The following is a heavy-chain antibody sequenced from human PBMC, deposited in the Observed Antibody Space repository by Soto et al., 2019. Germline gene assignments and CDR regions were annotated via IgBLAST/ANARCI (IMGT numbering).Heavy chain of an antibody. V-gene: IGHV1-3*01. Sequence: ASVKVSCKASGYTFTSYAMHWVRQAPGQRLEWMGWINAGNGNTKYSQKFQGRVTITRDTSASTAYMELSSLRSEDTSVYYCARGYYDFWSGYFEYWGQGTLVTVSS. D-gene: IGHD3-3*01. CDR1: GYTFTSYA. CDR3: ARGYYDFWSGYFEY. CDR2: INAGNGNT. J-gene: IGHJ4*02.